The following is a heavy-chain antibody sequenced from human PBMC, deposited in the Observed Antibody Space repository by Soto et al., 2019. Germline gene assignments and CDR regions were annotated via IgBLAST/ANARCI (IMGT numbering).Heavy chain of an antibody. V-gene: IGHV3-53*01. CDR3: ASLVTAIKDAFDI. J-gene: IGHJ3*02. CDR2: IYSGGST. Sequence: GVSLGLSCSASGFPVSSNYMSWVRPAPGKGLEWVSVIYSGGSTYYADSVKGRFTISRDNSKNTLYLQMNSLRAEDTAVYYCASLVTAIKDAFDIWGQGTMVTVS. CDR1: GFPVSSNY. D-gene: IGHD2-21*02.